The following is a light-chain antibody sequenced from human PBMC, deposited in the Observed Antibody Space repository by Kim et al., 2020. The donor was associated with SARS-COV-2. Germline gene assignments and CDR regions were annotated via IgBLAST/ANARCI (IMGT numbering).Light chain of an antibody. CDR2: MAS. Sequence: SASVGDSATITCRASQTISNWLAWYQQKPGKAPKLLIYMASSLASGVPSRFSGSGSGTEFTLTISSLQPDDFATYYCQQYSSYWTFGQGTKVDIK. V-gene: IGKV1-5*03. CDR1: QTISNW. J-gene: IGKJ1*01. CDR3: QQYSSYWT.